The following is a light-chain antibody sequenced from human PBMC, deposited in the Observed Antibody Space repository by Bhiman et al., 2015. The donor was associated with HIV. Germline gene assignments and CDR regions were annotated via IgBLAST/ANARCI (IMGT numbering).Light chain of an antibody. CDR1: SSKIGAPYD. CDR2: GNT. Sequence: QSVLTQPPSVSGAPGQRITVSCTGTSSKIGAPYDVNWYQQLTGKAPRLLIYGNTNRPSGVPDRFSGSKSGTSASLAITGLQAEDEADYFCQSYDNSLSALVFGTGTKVSVL. J-gene: IGLJ1*01. CDR3: QSYDNSLSALV. V-gene: IGLV1-40*01.